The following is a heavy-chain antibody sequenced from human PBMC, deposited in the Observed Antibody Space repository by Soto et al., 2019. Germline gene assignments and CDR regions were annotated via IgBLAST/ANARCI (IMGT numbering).Heavy chain of an antibody. CDR3: ARGSNGYLFDY. J-gene: IGHJ4*02. Sequence: QPGGSLRLSCAASGFTFSSYAMHWVRQAPGKGLEYVSVINTNGGTTYYANSVKGRFTISRDNSKNTLYLQMGSLRAEDMAVYYCARGSNGYLFDYWGQGTMVTVSS. V-gene: IGHV3-64*01. D-gene: IGHD5-12*01. CDR2: INTNGGTT. CDR1: GFTFSSYA.